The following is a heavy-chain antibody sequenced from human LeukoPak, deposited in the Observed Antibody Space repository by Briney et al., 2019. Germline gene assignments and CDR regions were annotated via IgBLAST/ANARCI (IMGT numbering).Heavy chain of an antibody. CDR3: ARRIGSGSYLRYYYYGMDV. CDR1: GYSFTSYW. CDR2: IYPGDSDT. J-gene: IGHJ6*02. D-gene: IGHD3-10*01. Sequence: GESLKISCKGSGYSFTSYWIGWVRQMPGKGLEWMGIIYPGDSDTRYSPSFQGQVTISADKSISTAYLQWSSLKASDTAMYYCARRIGSGSYLRYYYYGMDVWGQGTTVTVSS. V-gene: IGHV5-51*01.